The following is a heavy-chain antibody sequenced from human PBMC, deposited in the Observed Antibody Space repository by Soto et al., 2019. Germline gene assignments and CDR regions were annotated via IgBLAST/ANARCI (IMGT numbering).Heavy chain of an antibody. V-gene: IGHV3-23*01. D-gene: IGHD3-9*01. CDR2: ISGSGGST. CDR3: AKGYYDILTGYYFDY. J-gene: IGHJ4*02. CDR1: GFTFSSYA. Sequence: GGSLRLSCAASGFTFSSYAMSWVRQAPGKGLEWVSAISGSGGSTYYADSVKGRFTISRDNTKNTLYLQMNSLRAEDTAVYYCAKGYYDILTGYYFDYWGQGTLVTVSS.